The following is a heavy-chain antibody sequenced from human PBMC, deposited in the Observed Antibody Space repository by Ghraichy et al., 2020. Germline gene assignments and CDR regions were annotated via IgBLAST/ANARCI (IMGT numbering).Heavy chain of an antibody. CDR3: ARGQYYYDSSGHDAFDI. D-gene: IGHD3-22*01. J-gene: IGHJ3*02. CDR2: ISAYNGNT. Sequence: ASVKVSCKASGYTFTSYGISWVRQAPGQGLEWMGWISAYNGNTNYAQKLQGRVTMTTDTSTSTAYMELRSLRSDDTAVYYCARGQYYYDSSGHDAFDIWGQGTMVTVSS. CDR1: GYTFTSYG. V-gene: IGHV1-18*04.